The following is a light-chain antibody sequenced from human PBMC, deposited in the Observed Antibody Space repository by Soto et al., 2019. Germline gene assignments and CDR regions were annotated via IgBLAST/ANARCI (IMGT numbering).Light chain of an antibody. Sequence: EIVLTQSPATLSVSPGEIVTLCCRASESVDINLAWYQQKPGQAPRFTIYGASTRATDMPGTFSGRGSGTEFTLTISSLQSEDVAVYYCQQYKNWPRTFGQGTKVDI. J-gene: IGKJ1*01. V-gene: IGKV3-15*01. CDR3: QQYKNWPRT. CDR1: ESVDIN. CDR2: GAS.